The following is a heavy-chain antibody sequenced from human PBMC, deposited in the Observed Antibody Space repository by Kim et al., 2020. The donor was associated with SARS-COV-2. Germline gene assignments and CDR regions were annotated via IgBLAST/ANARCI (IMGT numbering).Heavy chain of an antibody. J-gene: IGHJ4*02. CDR2: VNNGGNA. Sequence: GGYLRLSCAASGFTFSSRAMSWVRQAPGKGPEWVASVNNGGNAYYADSVKGRFTVSRDITRDTLYLQMNSLRAEYTALYFCAKDHPSSGWPAFDSWGQGTLVTVSS. D-gene: IGHD6-19*01. V-gene: IGHV3-23*01. CDR3: AKDHPSSGWPAFDS. CDR1: GFTFSSRA.